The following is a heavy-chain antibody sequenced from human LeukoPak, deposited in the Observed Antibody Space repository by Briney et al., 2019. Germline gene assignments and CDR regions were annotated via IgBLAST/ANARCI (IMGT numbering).Heavy chain of an antibody. CDR2: ISYDGSNK. V-gene: IGHV3-30*18. Sequence: SGGSLTLSCAASGFTFSSYGMHWVRQAPGKGLEWVAVISYDGSNKYYADSVKGRFTISRDNSKDTLYLQMNSLRAEDTAVYYCAKDRAGEMGYFDYWGQGTLVTVSS. CDR3: AKDRAGEMGYFDY. J-gene: IGHJ4*02. D-gene: IGHD3-16*01. CDR1: GFTFSSYG.